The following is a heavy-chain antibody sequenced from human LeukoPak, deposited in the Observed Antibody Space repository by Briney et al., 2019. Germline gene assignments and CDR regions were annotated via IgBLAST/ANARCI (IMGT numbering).Heavy chain of an antibody. J-gene: IGHJ3*02. D-gene: IGHD1-1*01. Sequence: PSETLSLTCTVSGDSITNFYWNWIRQPPGKGLEWIGYIYYTGSTTFNPSPKSRVTMSVDTSKNQFSLKLSSVTAADTAVYFCARWMGTWNAFDIWGQGTVVTVSS. V-gene: IGHV4-59*01. CDR2: IYYTGST. CDR3: ARWMGTWNAFDI. CDR1: GDSITNFY.